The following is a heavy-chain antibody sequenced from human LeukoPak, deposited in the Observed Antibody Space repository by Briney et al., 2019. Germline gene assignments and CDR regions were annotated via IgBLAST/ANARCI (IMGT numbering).Heavy chain of an antibody. CDR2: ISSSSDAT. Sequence: GGSLRLSCAASGFTLNNYAMNWVRQAPGKGLEWVSLISSSSDATYYADSVQGRFTISRDNSRNTLYLHIDSLRVEDTATYYCARGTTDLDYWGRGTRVIVSS. D-gene: IGHD1-14*01. V-gene: IGHV3-23*01. CDR1: GFTLNNYA. J-gene: IGHJ4*02. CDR3: ARGTTDLDY.